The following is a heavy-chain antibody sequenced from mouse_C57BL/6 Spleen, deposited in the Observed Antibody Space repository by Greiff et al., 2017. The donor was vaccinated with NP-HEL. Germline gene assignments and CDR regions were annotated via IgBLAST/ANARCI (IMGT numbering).Heavy chain of an antibody. J-gene: IGHJ2*01. CDR1: GYTFTSYW. D-gene: IGHD1-1*01. V-gene: IGHV1-69*01. Sequence: QVQLQQPGAELVMPGASVKLSCKASGYTFTSYWMHWVKQRPGQGLEWIGEIDPSDSYTNYNQKFKGKSTLTVDKSSSTAYMQLSSLTSEDSEVYYCGREGIYYGRSLDYWGQGTTLTVSS. CDR2: IDPSDSYT. CDR3: GREGIYYGRSLDY.